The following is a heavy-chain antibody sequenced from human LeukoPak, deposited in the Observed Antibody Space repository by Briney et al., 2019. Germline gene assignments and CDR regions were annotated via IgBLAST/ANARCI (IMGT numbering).Heavy chain of an antibody. D-gene: IGHD2-2*01. V-gene: IGHV3-48*01. J-gene: IGHJ6*02. CDR3: ARDPEYQLLRYYYYGMDV. CDR1: GFTFSSYS. Sequence: GGSLRLSCAASGFTFSSYSMNWVRQAPGKGLGWVSYISSSSSTIYYADSVKGRFTISRDNAKNSLYLQMNSLRAEDTAVYYCARDPEYQLLRYYYYGMDVWGQGTTVTVSS. CDR2: ISSSSSTI.